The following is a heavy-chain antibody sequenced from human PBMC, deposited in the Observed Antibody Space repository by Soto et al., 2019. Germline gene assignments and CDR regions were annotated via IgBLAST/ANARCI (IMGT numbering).Heavy chain of an antibody. D-gene: IGHD6-13*01. CDR1: GYTFTSYG. J-gene: IGHJ4*02. CDR3: ARAPSSSWYGDFDY. CDR2: ISAYNGNT. Sequence: ASVKVSCKASGYTFTSYGISRVRQAPGQGLEWMGWISAYNGNTNYAQKLQGRVTMTTDTSTSTAYMELRSLRSDDTAVYHCARAPSSSWYGDFDYWGQGTLVPVYS. V-gene: IGHV1-18*01.